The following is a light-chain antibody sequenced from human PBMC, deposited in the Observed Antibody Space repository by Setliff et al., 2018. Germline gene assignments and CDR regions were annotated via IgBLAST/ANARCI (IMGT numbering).Light chain of an antibody. CDR3: LLYYGGAHV. Sequence: QAVVTQEPSLTVSPGGTVTLTCASSTGAVTSAYYPNWIQQKPGQTPRALIYSTNSRYSWTPARFSGSLLGGKAALTLSGVQPEDKAEYYCLLYYGGAHVFGPGTKVTVL. CDR2: STN. CDR1: TGAVTSAYY. J-gene: IGLJ1*01. V-gene: IGLV7-43*01.